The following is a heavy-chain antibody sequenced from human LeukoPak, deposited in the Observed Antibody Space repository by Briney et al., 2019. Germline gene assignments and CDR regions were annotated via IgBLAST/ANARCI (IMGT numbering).Heavy chain of an antibody. CDR2: MYNSGST. CDR1: GDSISSGSYY. Sequence: SQTLSLTCSVSGDSISSGSYYWSWIRQPAGKGLEWIGRMYNSGSTNYNPSLKSRVTISLDTSKNQFSLKLSSVTAADTAVYYCARHPGAFEIWGQGTMVTVSS. V-gene: IGHV4-61*02. CDR3: ARHPGAFEI. J-gene: IGHJ3*02.